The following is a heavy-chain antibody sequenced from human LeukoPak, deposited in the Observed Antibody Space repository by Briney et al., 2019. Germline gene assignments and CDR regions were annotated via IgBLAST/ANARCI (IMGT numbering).Heavy chain of an antibody. V-gene: IGHV1-2*02. D-gene: IGHD5-18*01. CDR1: GYTFTGYY. CDR2: INPNSGGT. Sequence: ASVKVSCKASGYTFTGYYMHWVGQAPGQGLEWMGWINPNSGGTNYAQKFQGRVTMTRDTSISTAYMELSRLRSDDTAVYYCARAYSGYSYGYGYFDYWGQGTLVTVSS. CDR3: ARAYSGYSYGYGYFDY. J-gene: IGHJ4*02.